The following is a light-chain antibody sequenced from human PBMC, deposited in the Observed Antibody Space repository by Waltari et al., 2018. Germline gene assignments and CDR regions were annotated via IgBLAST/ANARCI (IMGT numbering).Light chain of an antibody. J-gene: IGLJ2*01. CDR2: DVK. V-gene: IGLV2-14*03. Sequence: QSALTQPASVSGSPGQSSTISCTGTRTDVDDFTSVSWYQQYPGKAPQLMIYDVKKRPSGVSNRFSGSKSGNTASLTISGLQAGDEADYYCSSYTSSTTLIFGGGTRLTVL. CDR3: SSYTSSTTLI. CDR1: RTDVDDFTS.